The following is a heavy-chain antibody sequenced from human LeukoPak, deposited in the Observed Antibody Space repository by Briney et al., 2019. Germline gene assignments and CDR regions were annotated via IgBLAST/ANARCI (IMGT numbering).Heavy chain of an antibody. V-gene: IGHV5-51*01. CDR1: GYSFTSYW. Sequence: GESLKISCKGSGYSFTSYWIGWVRQMPGKGLEWMGIIYPGDSDTRYSPSFQGQVTISADKSISTAYLQWSSLKASDTAMYYCARHRGALRGYYYMDVWGKGTTVTVSS. J-gene: IGHJ6*03. CDR3: ARHRGALRGYYYMDV. D-gene: IGHD3-10*01. CDR2: IYPGDSDT.